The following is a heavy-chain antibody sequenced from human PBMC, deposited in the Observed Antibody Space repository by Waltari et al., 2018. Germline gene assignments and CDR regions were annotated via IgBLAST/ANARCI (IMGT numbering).Heavy chain of an antibody. V-gene: IGHV3-21*01. Sequence: EVQLVESGGGLVKPGGSLRLSCAASGFTFSSYSMNWVRQAPGKGLEWVSSISSSSSYIYYADSVKGRFTISRDNAKNSLYLQMNSLRAEDTAVYYCARDLTSSAAMVYWGQGTLVTVSS. D-gene: IGHD2-8*01. CDR3: ARDLTSSAAMVY. CDR2: ISSSSSYI. J-gene: IGHJ4*02. CDR1: GFTFSSYS.